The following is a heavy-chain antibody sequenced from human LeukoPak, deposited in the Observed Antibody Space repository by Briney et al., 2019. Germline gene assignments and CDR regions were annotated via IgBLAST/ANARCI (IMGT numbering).Heavy chain of an antibody. CDR2: INPSGGST. D-gene: IGHD2-15*01. J-gene: IGHJ4*02. Sequence: ASVKVSCKASGYTFTSYYMHWVRQAPGQGLEWMGIINPSGGSTSYAQKFQGRVTMTRDTSISTAYMELSRLRSDDTAVYYCARGALYCSGGSCYDTFLDYWGQGTLVTVSS. CDR1: GYTFTSYY. V-gene: IGHV1-46*01. CDR3: ARGALYCSGGSCYDTFLDY.